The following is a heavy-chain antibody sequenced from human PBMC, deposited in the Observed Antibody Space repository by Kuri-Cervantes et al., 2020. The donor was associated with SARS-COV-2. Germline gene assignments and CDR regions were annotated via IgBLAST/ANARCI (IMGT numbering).Heavy chain of an antibody. CDR1: GGSFSGYY. V-gene: IGHV4-34*01. Sequence: SQTLSLTCAVYGGSFSGYYWSWIRQPPGKGLEWIGEINHSGSTNYNPSLKSRVTMSVDTSKNQFSLKLSSVTAADTAVYYCARDLSAGPNWFDPWGQGTRGTVSS. J-gene: IGHJ5*02. CDR3: ARDLSAGPNWFDP. D-gene: IGHD6-13*01. CDR2: INHSGST.